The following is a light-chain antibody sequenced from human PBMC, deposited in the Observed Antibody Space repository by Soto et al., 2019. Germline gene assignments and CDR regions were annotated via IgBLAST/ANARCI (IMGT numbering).Light chain of an antibody. CDR3: SSYTSSNTPYV. CDR2: EVT. J-gene: IGLJ1*01. CDR1: SSDLGAYHF. Sequence: QSVLTQPASVSGSPGQSITISCTGSSSDLGAYHFVSWYQHHPGKAPKLILYEVTARPSGVSSRFSGSKSGNTASLTISGLQADDEANYYCSSYTSSNTPYVFGTGTKVTV. V-gene: IGLV2-14*01.